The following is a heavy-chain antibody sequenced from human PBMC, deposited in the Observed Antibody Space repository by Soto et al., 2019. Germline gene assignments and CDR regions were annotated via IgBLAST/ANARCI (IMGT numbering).Heavy chain of an antibody. D-gene: IGHD1-26*01. Sequence: GGSLRLSCVASGFSFDDFVMNWVRQRPGKGLEWVSSVTTPYADSVKGRFTISRDNSKNTLYLQMNSLRAEDTAIYYCVKEGKMGVEGFDFWGQGTLVTVSS. J-gene: IGHJ4*02. V-gene: IGHV3-23*05. CDR3: VKEGKMGVEGFDF. CDR1: GFSFDDFV. CDR2: VTT.